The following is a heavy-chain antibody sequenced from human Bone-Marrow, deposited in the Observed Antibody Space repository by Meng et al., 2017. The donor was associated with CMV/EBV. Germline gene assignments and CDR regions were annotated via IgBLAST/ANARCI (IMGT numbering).Heavy chain of an antibody. CDR1: GFTFSSYA. CDR2: ISYDGSKK. Sequence: GESLKIFLAASGFTFSSYAMHWVRQAPGKGLEWVAVISYDGSKKYYANSVKGRFTSSRDNSKNTLYLQMNSLRAEDTAVYHCASCITIFGVAPGAFEIWGQGTMVTVSS. CDR3: ASCITIFGVAPGAFEI. D-gene: IGHD3-3*01. J-gene: IGHJ3*02. V-gene: IGHV3-30-3*01.